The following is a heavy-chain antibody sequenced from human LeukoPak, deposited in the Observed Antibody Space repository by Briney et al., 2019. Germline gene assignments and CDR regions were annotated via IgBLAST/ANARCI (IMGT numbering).Heavy chain of an antibody. D-gene: IGHD2-15*01. CDR1: GGTFSSYA. V-gene: IGHV1-69*06. CDR3: ARQFKYCSGGSCYQYYFDY. CDR2: IIPIFGTA. Sequence: SVKVSCKASGGTFSSYAISWVRQAPGQGLEWMGGIIPIFGTANYAQKFQGRVTITADKSTSTAYMELSSLRSEDTAVYYCARQFKYCSGGSCYQYYFDYWGQGTLVTVSS. J-gene: IGHJ4*02.